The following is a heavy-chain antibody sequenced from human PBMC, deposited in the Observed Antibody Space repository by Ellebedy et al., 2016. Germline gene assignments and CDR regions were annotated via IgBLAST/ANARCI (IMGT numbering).Heavy chain of an antibody. CDR3: ARGSQLHPGLGSLTPGERFAFDI. V-gene: IGHV4-31*03. Sequence: SETLSLXCTVSGGSISSGGYYWSWIRQHPGKGLEWIGYIYYSGSTYYNPSLKSRVTISVDTSKNQFSLKLSSVTAADTAVYYCARGSQLHPGLGSLTPGERFAFDIWGQGTMVTVSS. J-gene: IGHJ3*02. CDR1: GGSISSGGYY. CDR2: IYYSGST. D-gene: IGHD3-10*01.